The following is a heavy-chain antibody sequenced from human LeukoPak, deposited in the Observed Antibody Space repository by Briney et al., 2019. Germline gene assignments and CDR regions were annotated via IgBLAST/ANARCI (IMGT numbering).Heavy chain of an antibody. CDR2: ISGSGGST. CDR3: AKVMGTVRGYFDY. D-gene: IGHD2-8*01. J-gene: IGHJ4*02. Sequence: PGGSLRLSCAASGFTFSSYAMSWVRQAPGKGLEWVSGISGSGGSTYYADSVKGRFTISRDNSKNTLFPQMNSLRADDTAVYYCAKVMGTVRGYFDYWGQGTLVTVSS. V-gene: IGHV3-23*01. CDR1: GFTFSSYA.